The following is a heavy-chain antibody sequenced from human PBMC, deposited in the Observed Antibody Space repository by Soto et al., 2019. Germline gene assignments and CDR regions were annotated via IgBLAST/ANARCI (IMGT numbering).Heavy chain of an antibody. D-gene: IGHD5-18*01. J-gene: IGHJ4*02. Sequence: GESLKISCKASGYSFTTYWIGWVRQMPGKGLEWMGIIYPDDSDTRYSPSFQGQVTISADKSISTAYLQWNSLKASDTAMYYCATSTIYSYGYDWGQGTLVTVSS. CDR2: IYPDDSDT. V-gene: IGHV5-51*01. CDR1: GYSFTTYW. CDR3: ATSTIYSYGYD.